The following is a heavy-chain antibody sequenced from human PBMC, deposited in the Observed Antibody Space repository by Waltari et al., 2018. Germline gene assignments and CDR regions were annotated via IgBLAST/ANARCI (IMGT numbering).Heavy chain of an antibody. Sequence: QLQLQESGPGLVKPSETLSLPCTVSGGSISNGDYHWGWVRQPPGKGLEWISTIHYTGSTYYNPSLKSRLTISVDTSKNQFSLKLSSVTAADTAVYHCMRDQRSTVLDWGQGTLVTVSS. D-gene: IGHD1-1*01. J-gene: IGHJ4*02. CDR1: GGSISNGDYH. V-gene: IGHV4-39*07. CDR2: IHYTGST. CDR3: MRDQRSTVLD.